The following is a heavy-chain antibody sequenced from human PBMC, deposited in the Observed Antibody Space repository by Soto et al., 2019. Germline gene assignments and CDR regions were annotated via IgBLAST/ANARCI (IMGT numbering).Heavy chain of an antibody. CDR3: AKEVGVRSGGRSHYSYYRLDV. J-gene: IGHJ6*02. D-gene: IGHD3-3*01. Sequence: EVQLLESGGGLVQPGGSLRLSCAASGFTFSIYAMNWVRQAPGKGLEWVSVISGSGGRTYYADSVKGRFTMSRVNSTNTPQLQMNDLRAESTAAYYRAKEVGVRSGGRSHYSYYRLDVAGQVTTGSVSS. CDR2: ISGSGGRT. CDR1: GFTFSIYA. V-gene: IGHV3-23*01.